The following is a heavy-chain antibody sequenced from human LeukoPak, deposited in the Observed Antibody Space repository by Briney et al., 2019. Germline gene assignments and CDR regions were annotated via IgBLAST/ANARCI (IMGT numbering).Heavy chain of an antibody. V-gene: IGHV3-33*08. CDR2: IWYDGSNK. CDR1: GFTFSTYW. Sequence: GGSLRLSRSASGFTFSTYWMSWVRQAPGKGLEWVAVIWYDGSNKYYADSVKGRFTVSRDNSKNTLYLQMNSLRAEDTAVYYCATAVASSSGWYADYWGQGTLVTVSS. J-gene: IGHJ4*02. CDR3: ATAVASSSGWYADY. D-gene: IGHD6-19*01.